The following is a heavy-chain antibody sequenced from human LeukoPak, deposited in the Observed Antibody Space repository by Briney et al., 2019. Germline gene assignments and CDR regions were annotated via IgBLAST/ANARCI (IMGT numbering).Heavy chain of an antibody. V-gene: IGHV3-30*18. D-gene: IGHD4-11*01. J-gene: IGHJ4*02. Sequence: PGRSLRLSCAASGFTFSSYGMYWVRQAPGMGLEWVAVISYDGSNKYYADSVKGRFTISRDNSKNTLYLQMNSLRAEDTAVYYCAKILPDTVTADYWGQGTLVTVSS. CDR2: ISYDGSNK. CDR3: AKILPDTVTADY. CDR1: GFTFSSYG.